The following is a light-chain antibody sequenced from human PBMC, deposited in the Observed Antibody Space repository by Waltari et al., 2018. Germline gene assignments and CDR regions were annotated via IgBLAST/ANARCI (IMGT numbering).Light chain of an antibody. Sequence: EIVLTQSPGTLSLAPGERATLSCRASQSVSRTLAWYQQKPGQAPSLLIYAASTRATGIPDRFSGSGSGTDFSLTISRLEPEDIAVYYCQHYVRLPATFGQGTKVEIK. V-gene: IGKV3-20*01. CDR2: AAS. CDR1: QSVSRT. J-gene: IGKJ1*01. CDR3: QHYVRLPAT.